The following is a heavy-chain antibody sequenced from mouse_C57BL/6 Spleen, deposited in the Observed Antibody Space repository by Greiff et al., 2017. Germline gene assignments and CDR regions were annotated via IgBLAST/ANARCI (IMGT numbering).Heavy chain of an antibody. J-gene: IGHJ4*01. Sequence: QVQLQQPGAELVKPGASVKLSCKASGYTFTSYWMHWVKQRPGQGLEWIGMIHPNSGSTNYNEKFKSKATLTVDKSSSTAYMQLSSLTSEDSAVYYCARSGGYDEDYYAMDYWGQGTSVTVSS. V-gene: IGHV1-64*01. CDR3: ARSGGYDEDYYAMDY. D-gene: IGHD2-2*01. CDR2: IHPNSGST. CDR1: GYTFTSYW.